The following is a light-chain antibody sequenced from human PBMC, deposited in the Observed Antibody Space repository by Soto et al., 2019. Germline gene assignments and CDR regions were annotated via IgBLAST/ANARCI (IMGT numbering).Light chain of an antibody. CDR2: VAS. CDR3: QKYNSAPRIT. CDR1: QGISNY. J-gene: IGKJ3*01. Sequence: DIQMTQSPSSLSASVGDRVTITCRASQGISNYLAWYQQKPGKVPKLLIYVASTLQSGVPSRFSGSGSGTDFTLTISSLQPEDVATYYCQKYNSAPRITFGPGTKVDIK. V-gene: IGKV1-27*01.